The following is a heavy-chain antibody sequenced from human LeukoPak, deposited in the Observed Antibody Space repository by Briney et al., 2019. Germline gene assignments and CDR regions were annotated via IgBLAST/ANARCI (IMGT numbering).Heavy chain of an antibody. CDR2: IIPIFGTA. CDR3: ARDRGYSSGYYE. J-gene: IGHJ4*02. CDR1: GGTFSSYA. Sequence: EASVKVSCKASGGTFSSYAISWVRQAPGQGLEWMGGIIPIFGTANYAQKFQGRVTITADKSTSTAYMELSSLRSEDTAVYYCARDRGYSSGYYEWGQGTLVTVSS. V-gene: IGHV1-69*06. D-gene: IGHD3-22*01.